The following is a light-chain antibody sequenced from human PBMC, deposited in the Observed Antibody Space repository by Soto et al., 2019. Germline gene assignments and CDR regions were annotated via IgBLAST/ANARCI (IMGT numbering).Light chain of an antibody. CDR3: QQYNNWPPWT. CDR2: GAS. V-gene: IGKV3-15*01. CDR1: QSVSSN. J-gene: IGKJ1*01. Sequence: EIVMTQSPATLSVSPGVRATLSCRASQSVSSNLAWYQQKPGQAPRLLIYGASTRATGMPARFSGSGSGTEFTLTISSLQAGDFAVYYCQQYNNWPPWTFGQGTKVEIK.